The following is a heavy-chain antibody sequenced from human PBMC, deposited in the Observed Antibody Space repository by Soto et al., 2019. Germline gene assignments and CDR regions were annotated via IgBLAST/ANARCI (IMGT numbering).Heavy chain of an antibody. CDR3: ARRYYYGMDV. Sequence: PGESLKISCKGFDTALTGNGIAWWRQMPGKGLEWMGIIYPGDSDTRYSPSFQGQVTISADKSISTAYLQWSSLKASDTAMYYCARRYYYGMDVWGQGTTVTVSS. J-gene: IGHJ6*02. CDR1: DTALTGNG. V-gene: IGHV5-51*01. CDR2: IYPGDSDT.